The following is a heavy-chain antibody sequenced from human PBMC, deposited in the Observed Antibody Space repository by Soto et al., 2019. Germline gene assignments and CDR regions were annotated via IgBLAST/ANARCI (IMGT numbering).Heavy chain of an antibody. Sequence: ASVQVSCKDSGYTFTSYGISWVRQAPGQGLEWMGWISAYNGNTNYAQKLQGRVTMTTDTSTSTAYMELRSLRSDDTAVYYCARSPVYHSSSWYGGFDYWGQGTLVTVSS. D-gene: IGHD6-13*01. CDR3: ARSPVYHSSSWYGGFDY. CDR1: GYTFTSYG. CDR2: ISAYNGNT. J-gene: IGHJ4*02. V-gene: IGHV1-18*04.